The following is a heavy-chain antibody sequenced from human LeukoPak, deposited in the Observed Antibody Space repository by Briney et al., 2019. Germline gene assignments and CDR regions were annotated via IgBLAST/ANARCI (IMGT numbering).Heavy chain of an antibody. CDR1: GFTFSNAW. D-gene: IGHD4-17*01. CDR2: ISSSSSYI. V-gene: IGHV3-21*01. Sequence: GGSLRLSCAASGFTFSNAWMSWVRQAPGKGLEWVSSISSSSSYIYYADSVKGRFTISRDNAKNSLYLQMNSLRAEDTAVYYCAREGIYGDLDYWGQGTLVTVSS. J-gene: IGHJ4*02. CDR3: AREGIYGDLDY.